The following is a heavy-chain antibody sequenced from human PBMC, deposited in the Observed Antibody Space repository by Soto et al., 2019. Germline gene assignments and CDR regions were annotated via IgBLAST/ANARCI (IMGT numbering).Heavy chain of an antibody. Sequence: PGGSLRLSCAASGFTFSSYAMSWVRQAPGKGLEWVSAISGSGGSTYYADSVKGRFTISRDNSKNTLYLQMNSLRAEDTAVYYCAKDYDILTGYYNVPWMGSGFDYWGQGTLVTVSS. CDR2: ISGSGGST. V-gene: IGHV3-23*01. D-gene: IGHD3-9*01. CDR3: AKDYDILTGYYNVPWMGSGFDY. CDR1: GFTFSSYA. J-gene: IGHJ4*02.